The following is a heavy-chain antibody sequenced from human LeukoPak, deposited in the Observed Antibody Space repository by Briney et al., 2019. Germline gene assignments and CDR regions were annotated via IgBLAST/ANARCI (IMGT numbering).Heavy chain of an antibody. CDR1: GYTFTGYY. D-gene: IGHD3-10*01. CDR3: ARVKEFGGYYMDV. V-gene: IGHV1-18*04. J-gene: IGHJ6*03. Sequence: GASVKVSCKASGYTFTGYYMHWVRRAPGQGLEWMGWISAYNGNTNYAQKLQGRVTMTTDTSTSTAYMELRSLRSDDTAVYYCARVKEFGGYYMDVWGKGTTVTISS. CDR2: ISAYNGNT.